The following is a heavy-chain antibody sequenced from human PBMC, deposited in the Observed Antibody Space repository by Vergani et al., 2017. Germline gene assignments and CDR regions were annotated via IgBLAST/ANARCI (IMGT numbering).Heavy chain of an antibody. Sequence: EVQLVESGGGLVQPGGSLRLSCAASGFTFSSYSMNWVRQAPGKGLEWVSSISSSSSYIYYADSVKGRFTISRDNAKNSLYLQMNSLRAEDTAVYYCARDILAVASGMDVWGQGTTVTVSS. CDR2: ISSSSSYI. CDR3: ARDILAVASGMDV. D-gene: IGHD6-19*01. V-gene: IGHV3-21*01. J-gene: IGHJ6*02. CDR1: GFTFSSYS.